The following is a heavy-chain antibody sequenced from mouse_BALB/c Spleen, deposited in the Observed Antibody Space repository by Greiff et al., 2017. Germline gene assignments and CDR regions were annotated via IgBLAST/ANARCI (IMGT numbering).Heavy chain of an antibody. CDR3: ARGDGTDYFDY. V-gene: IGHV1-31*01. CDR2: INPYNGAT. Sequence: VQLQQSGPELVKPGASVKISCKASGYSFTGYYMHWVKQSHVKSLEWIGRINPYNGATSYNQNFKDKASLTVDKSSSTAYMELHSLTSEDSAVYYCARGDGTDYFDYWGQGTTLTVSS. J-gene: IGHJ2*01. CDR1: GYSFTGYY. D-gene: IGHD4-1*01.